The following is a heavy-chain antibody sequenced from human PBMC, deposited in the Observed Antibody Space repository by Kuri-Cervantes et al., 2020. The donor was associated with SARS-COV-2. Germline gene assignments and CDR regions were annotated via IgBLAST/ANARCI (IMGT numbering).Heavy chain of an antibody. CDR3: ARVDSSSSGFSP. J-gene: IGHJ5*02. CDR2: ISYDGSNK. V-gene: IGHV3-30*03. CDR1: GLTFSYYS. Sequence: GGSLRLSCGDSGLTFSYYSMNWVRQAPGKGLEWVAVISYDGSNKCYADSVKGRFTISRDNSKNTLYLQMNSLRAEDTAVYYCARVDSSSSGFSPWGQGTLVTVSS. D-gene: IGHD6-6*01.